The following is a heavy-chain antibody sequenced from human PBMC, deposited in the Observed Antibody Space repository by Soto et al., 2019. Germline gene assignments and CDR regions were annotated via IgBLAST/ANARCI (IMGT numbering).Heavy chain of an antibody. V-gene: IGHV1-18*01. D-gene: IGHD2-2*01. J-gene: IGHJ5*02. Sequence: ASVKVSCKASGYTFTSYGISWVRQAPGQGLEWMGWISAYNGNTNYAQKLQGRVTMTTDTSTSAAYMELRSLRSDDTAVYYCARYCSSTSCYAEAGFDPWGQGTLVTVSS. CDR2: ISAYNGNT. CDR3: ARYCSSTSCYAEAGFDP. CDR1: GYTFTSYG.